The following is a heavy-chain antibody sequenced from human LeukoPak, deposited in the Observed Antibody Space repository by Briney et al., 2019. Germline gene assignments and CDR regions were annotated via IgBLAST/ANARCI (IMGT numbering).Heavy chain of an antibody. Sequence: SETLSLTCTVSGGSISNSSYYWGWIRQPPGKGLEWIGNIYYSGRTYYNPSLQSPVTISVDTSKNQFSLKLSSVTAADTAVYYCARDPFMVRGVRDYWGQGTLVTVSS. V-gene: IGHV4-39*07. D-gene: IGHD3-10*01. J-gene: IGHJ4*02. CDR1: GGSISNSSYY. CDR2: IYYSGRT. CDR3: ARDPFMVRGVRDY.